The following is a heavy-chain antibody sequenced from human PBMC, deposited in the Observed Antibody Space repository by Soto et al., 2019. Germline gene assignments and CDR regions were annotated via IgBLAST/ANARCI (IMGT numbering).Heavy chain of an antibody. V-gene: IGHV3-7*01. D-gene: IGHD2-2*02. CDR3: ARVAYTYGWIYDY. J-gene: IGHJ4*01. CDR1: GFTFSSYW. CDR2: IKQDGSET. Sequence: VGSLRLSCAASGFTFSSYWMSWVRQAPGKGLEWVVNIKQDGSETYYMDSVRGRSTASRDNAKNSVYLQMNSLRAEDTAVYFCARVAYTYGWIYDYWGQGSLVTVSS.